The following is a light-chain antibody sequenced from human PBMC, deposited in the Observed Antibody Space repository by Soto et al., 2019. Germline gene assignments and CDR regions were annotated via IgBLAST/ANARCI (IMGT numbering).Light chain of an antibody. CDR1: QSISSY. CDR2: AAS. CDR3: QQSYSTPRYT. J-gene: IGKJ2*01. Sequence: DIQMTNPPSSLSASVGDRATITCRASQSISSYLNWYQQKPGKAPKLLIYAASSLQSGVPSRFSGSGSGTDFTLTISSLQPEDFATYYCQQSYSTPRYTFGQGTKLEIK. V-gene: IGKV1-39*01.